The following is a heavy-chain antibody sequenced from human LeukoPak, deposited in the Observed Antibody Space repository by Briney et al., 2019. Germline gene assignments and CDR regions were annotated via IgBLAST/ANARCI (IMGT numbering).Heavy chain of an antibody. J-gene: IGHJ4*02. CDR3: AKETGRWELE. Sequence: GRSLRLSCAASGFTFSNYGIHWVRQAPGKGLEWVAVISNDGGNKYYADSVKGRFTISRDNSENTLYLQMNSLRAEDTAVYYCAKETGRWELEWGQGTLVTVSS. D-gene: IGHD1-26*01. V-gene: IGHV3-30*18. CDR1: GFTFSNYG. CDR2: ISNDGGNK.